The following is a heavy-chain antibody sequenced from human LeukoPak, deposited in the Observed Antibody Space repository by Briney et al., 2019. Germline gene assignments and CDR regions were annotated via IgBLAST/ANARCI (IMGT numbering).Heavy chain of an antibody. CDR1: GFTFSSYA. V-gene: IGHV3-11*01. CDR2: ISNSGHSI. D-gene: IGHD3-10*01. J-gene: IGHJ4*02. CDR3: VRARGAGPGAHFDY. Sequence: GGSLRLSCAASGFTFSSYAMSWIRQAPGRGLEWISYISNSGHSIFYADSVKGRFTISRDNAKNSLFLQMSSLRAEDTAVYYCVRARGAGPGAHFDYWGQGTLVTVSS.